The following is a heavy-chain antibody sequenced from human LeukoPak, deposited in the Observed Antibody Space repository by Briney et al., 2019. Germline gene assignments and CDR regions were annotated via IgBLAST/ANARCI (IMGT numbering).Heavy chain of an antibody. J-gene: IGHJ4*02. D-gene: IGHD3-16*02. V-gene: IGHV4-4*07. CDR1: GGSISSYY. CDR2: IYTSGST. CDR3: ARVRYDYVWGSYPYFDY. Sequence: SETLSLTCTVSGGSISSYYWSWIRQPAGKGLELIGRIYTSGSTNYNPSLKSRVTMSVDTSKNQFSLTLSSVTAADTAVYSCARVRYDYVWGSYPYFDYWGQGTLVTVSS.